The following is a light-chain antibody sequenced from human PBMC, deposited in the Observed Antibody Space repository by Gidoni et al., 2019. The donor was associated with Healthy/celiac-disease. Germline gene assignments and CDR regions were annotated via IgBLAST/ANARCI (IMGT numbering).Light chain of an antibody. CDR2: GAS. Sequence: ILLTHSPGTLSLSPGSRATLSCRASQSVSSSYLACYQQKPGQAPRLLIYGASSRATGIQDRCSGSGSGTDFTLTISRLEPEDFAVYYCQQYGSSPPKITFGQGTRLEIK. CDR3: QQYGSSPPKIT. J-gene: IGKJ5*01. CDR1: QSVSSSY. V-gene: IGKV3-20*01.